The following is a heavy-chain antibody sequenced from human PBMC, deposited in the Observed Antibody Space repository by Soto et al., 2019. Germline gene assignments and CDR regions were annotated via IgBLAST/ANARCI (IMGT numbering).Heavy chain of an antibody. Sequence: SETLSLTCAVSGGSISSGGSSWTWIRQPPGKGLEWIGYIYHSGSTYYNPSLKSRVTISVDRSKNQFSLKLTSVTAADTAVYYCAKDAPSGEGSGSYFLGSDVSDYWGQGTLVTVSS. J-gene: IGHJ4*02. CDR3: AKDAPSGEGSGSYFLGSDVSDY. V-gene: IGHV4-30-2*01. CDR1: GGSISSGGSS. D-gene: IGHD3-10*01. CDR2: IYHSGST.